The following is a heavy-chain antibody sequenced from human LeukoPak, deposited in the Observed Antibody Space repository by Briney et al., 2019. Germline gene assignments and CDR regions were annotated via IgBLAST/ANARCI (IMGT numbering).Heavy chain of an antibody. CDR1: GYTFTYYA. CDR3: ARDRYGDGFAHFDY. D-gene: IGHD5-24*01. CDR2: ITPGGDT. Sequence: ASVKVSRKASGYTFTYYAMHWVRQAPGQGLQWMGWITPGGDTNYPQKFQGRVAITWDTSIPTAYMDLSRLTSDDTAVYYCARDRYGDGFAHFDYWGQGALVTVSS. V-gene: IGHV1-2*02. J-gene: IGHJ4*02.